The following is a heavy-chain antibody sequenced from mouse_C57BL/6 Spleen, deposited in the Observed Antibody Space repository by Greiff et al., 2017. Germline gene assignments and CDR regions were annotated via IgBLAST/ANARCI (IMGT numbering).Heavy chain of an antibody. CDR2: IFPGSGST. CDR3: AGLGSSWRGYYFDY. CDR1: GYTFTDYY. Sequence: QVQLKESGPELVKPGASVKISCKASGYTFTDYYINWVKQRPAQGLEWIGWIFPGSGSTYYNEKFKGKATLTVDKSSSTAYMLLSSLTSEDSAVYFCAGLGSSWRGYYFDYWGQGTTLTVSS. D-gene: IGHD1-1*01. V-gene: IGHV1-75*01. J-gene: IGHJ2*01.